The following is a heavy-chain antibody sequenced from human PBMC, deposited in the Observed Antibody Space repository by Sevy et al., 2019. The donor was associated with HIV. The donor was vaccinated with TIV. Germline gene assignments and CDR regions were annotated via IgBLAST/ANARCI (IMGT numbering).Heavy chain of an antibody. CDR2: ISGPYNSV. CDR3: ARATGTETLDAFDV. D-gene: IGHD1-1*01. V-gene: IGHV3-21*01. J-gene: IGHJ3*01. CDR1: GFTFSVYA. Sequence: GGSLRLSCAASGFTFSVYAMNWVRQAPGKGLEWVSSISGPYNSVNYGGSVQGRFTISRDNAKNSPFLQMNSLKAEETAVYYCARATGTETLDAFDVWGQGTLVTVSS.